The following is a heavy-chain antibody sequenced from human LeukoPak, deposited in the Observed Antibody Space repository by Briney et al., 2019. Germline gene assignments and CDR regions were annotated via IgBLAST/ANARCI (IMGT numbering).Heavy chain of an antibody. CDR3: ARGHCSGGSCYEHDY. J-gene: IGHJ4*02. Sequence: EASVKVSCKASGGTFSSYAISWVRQAPGQGLEWMGGIIPIFGTANYAQKFQGRVTITADESTSTAYMELSSLRSEDTAVYYCARGHCSGGSCYEHDYWGQGTLVTVSS. CDR1: GGTFSSYA. D-gene: IGHD2-15*01. V-gene: IGHV1-69*13. CDR2: IIPIFGTA.